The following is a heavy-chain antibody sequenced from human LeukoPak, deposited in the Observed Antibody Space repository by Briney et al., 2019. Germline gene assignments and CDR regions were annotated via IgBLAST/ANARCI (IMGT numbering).Heavy chain of an antibody. V-gene: IGHV1-8*02. CDR1: GGTFSSYA. J-gene: IGHJ6*02. D-gene: IGHD2-2*01. Sequence: ASVKVSCKASGGTFSSYAISWVRQAPGQGLEWMGWMNPNSGNTGYAQKFQGRVTMTRNTSISTAYMELSSLRSEDTAVYYCARGQSEYCSGTSCYPDYIYGMDVWGQGTTVTVSS. CDR2: MNPNSGNT. CDR3: ARGQSEYCSGTSCYPDYIYGMDV.